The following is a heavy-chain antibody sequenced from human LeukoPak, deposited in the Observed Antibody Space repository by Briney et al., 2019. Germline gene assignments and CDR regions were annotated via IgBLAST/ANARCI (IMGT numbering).Heavy chain of an antibody. CDR1: GFTVSSNY. V-gene: IGHV3-53*01. D-gene: IGHD2-21*01. CDR2: IYSGGTT. CDR3: VRGGDGVSFYMDV. J-gene: IGHJ6*03. Sequence: GGSLRLSCAVSGFTVSSNYMSWVRQAPGKGLEWVSAIYSGGTTYYADSVKGRFTVSRDSSKNTLYLQTNSLRDEDTAVYYCVRGGDGVSFYMDVWGKGTTVNIPS.